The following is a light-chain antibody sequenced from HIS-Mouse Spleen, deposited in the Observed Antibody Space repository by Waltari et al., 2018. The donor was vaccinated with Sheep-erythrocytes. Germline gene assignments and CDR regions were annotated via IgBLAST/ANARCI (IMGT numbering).Light chain of an antibody. CDR2: RNK. CDR3: AAWDDSLSGNWV. V-gene: IGLV1-47*01. Sequence: QSVLTQPPSASGTPGQRVTISCSGSSSNIGSNYVYWYQQLPGTAPKLLIYRNKQRASGVPDRFSGSKSGTSASLAISGLRSEDEADYYCAAWDDSLSGNWVFGGGTKLTVL. CDR1: SSNIGSNY. J-gene: IGLJ3*02.